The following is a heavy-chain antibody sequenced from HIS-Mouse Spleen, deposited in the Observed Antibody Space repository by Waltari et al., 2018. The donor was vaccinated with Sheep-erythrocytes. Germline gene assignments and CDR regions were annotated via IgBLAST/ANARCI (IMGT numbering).Heavy chain of an antibody. J-gene: IGHJ4*02. CDR2: ISSSSSTI. V-gene: IGHV3-48*02. D-gene: IGHD5-12*01. CDR3: ARDSATMGTDY. Sequence: EVQLVESGGGLVQPGGSLRLSCAASGFTFSSYSMNWVRQAPGKGLEWVSYISSSSSTIYSADSVKGRLTISRDNAKNSRYLQMNSLRDEDTAVYYCARDSATMGTDYWGQGTLVTVSS. CDR1: GFTFSSYS.